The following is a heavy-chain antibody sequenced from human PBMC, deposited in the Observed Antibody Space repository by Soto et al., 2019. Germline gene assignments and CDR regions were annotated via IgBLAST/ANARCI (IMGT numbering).Heavy chain of an antibody. CDR2: IKQDGSEK. V-gene: IGHV3-7*03. D-gene: IGHD3-22*01. J-gene: IGHJ3*02. CDR3: ALIGKTEAFDI. CDR1: GFTFSNYW. Sequence: GGSLRLSCAASGFTFSNYWMSWVRQAPGKGLELVANIKQDGSEKYYVDSVKGRFNISRDNAKNSLYLKMNSLRAEDTVVYYCALIGKTEAFDIWGQGTMVTVSS.